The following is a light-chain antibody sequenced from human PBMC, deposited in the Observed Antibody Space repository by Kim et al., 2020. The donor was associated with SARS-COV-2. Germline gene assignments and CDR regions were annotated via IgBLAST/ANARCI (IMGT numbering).Light chain of an antibody. CDR3: QVWDSSNDQHVG. V-gene: IGLV3-21*04. Sequence: SYELTQPPSVSVAPGKTARITCGGNNIGSKSVHWYQQKPGQAPVTVIYYDSDRPSGIPERFSGSKSGNTATLTISRVEAGDEADYYCQVWDSSNDQHVGFGGGTQLTVL. CDR2: YDS. CDR1: NIGSKS. J-gene: IGLJ2*01.